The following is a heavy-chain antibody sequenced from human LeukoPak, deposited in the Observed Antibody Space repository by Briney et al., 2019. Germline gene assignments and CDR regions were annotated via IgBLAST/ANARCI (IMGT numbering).Heavy chain of an antibody. J-gene: IGHJ4*02. CDR3: AKVYAVGGGYKLRPPYYFDY. D-gene: IGHD5-24*01. Sequence: PGRSLRLSCAASGFTFSSYAMSWVRQAPGKGLEWVSAISGSGGSTYYADSVKGRFTISGDNSKNTLYLQMNSLRAEDTAVYYCAKVYAVGGGYKLRPPYYFDYWGQGTLVTVSS. CDR2: ISGSGGST. V-gene: IGHV3-23*01. CDR1: GFTFSSYA.